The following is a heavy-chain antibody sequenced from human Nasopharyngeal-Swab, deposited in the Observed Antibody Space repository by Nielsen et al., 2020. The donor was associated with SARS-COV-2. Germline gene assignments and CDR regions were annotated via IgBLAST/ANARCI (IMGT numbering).Heavy chain of an antibody. D-gene: IGHD4-17*01. CDR1: GHTFTNYY. V-gene: IGHV1-46*01. CDR3: ARVKDSGDSPDY. Sequence: ASVKVSCKASGHTFTNYYIHWMRQAPGQGLEWMGIINPSGGSTNYAQKFQGRVTMTRDTSTSTVYMELSSLRSEDTALYYCARVKDSGDSPDYWGQGTLVTVSS. J-gene: IGHJ4*02. CDR2: INPSGGST.